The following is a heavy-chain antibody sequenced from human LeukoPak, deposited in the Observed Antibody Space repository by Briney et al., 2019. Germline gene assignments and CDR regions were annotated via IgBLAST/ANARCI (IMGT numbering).Heavy chain of an antibody. CDR2: ISSSSSYI. V-gene: IGHV3-21*01. J-gene: IGHJ5*02. Sequence: PGGSLRLSCAASGFTFSSYSMNWVRQAPGKGLEWVSSISSSSSYIYYADSVKGRFTISRDNAKNSLYLQMNNLRAEDTAVYYCARDQQQLVSGVSWFDPWGQGTLVTVSS. CDR3: ARDQQQLVSGVSWFDP. D-gene: IGHD6-13*01. CDR1: GFTFSSYS.